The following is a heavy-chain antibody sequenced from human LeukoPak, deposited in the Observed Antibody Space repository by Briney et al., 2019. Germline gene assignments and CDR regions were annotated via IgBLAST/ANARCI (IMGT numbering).Heavy chain of an antibody. D-gene: IGHD2-2*01. CDR2: INPNSGGT. Sequence: ASVKVSCKASGYTFTGYYMHWVRLAPGQGLEWMGWINPNSGGTNYAQKFQGRVTMTRDTSISTAYMELSRLRSDDTAVYYCARGFVVVPAAIPLQLWWYWGQGTLVTVSS. CDR1: GYTFTGYY. CDR3: ARGFVVVPAAIPLQLWWY. J-gene: IGHJ4*02. V-gene: IGHV1-2*02.